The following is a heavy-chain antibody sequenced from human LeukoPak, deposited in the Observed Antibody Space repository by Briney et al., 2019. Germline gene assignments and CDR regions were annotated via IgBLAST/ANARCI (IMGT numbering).Heavy chain of an antibody. CDR1: GASIGSFD. Sequence: SETLSLTCSVSGASIGSFDRSWIRQHPGKELEWIGYVYDGGKTYYNPSLKGRVTISVDTSNNQFSLKVRSVTAADTAVYYCAKDVIRGVIFSFDYWGQGTLVTVSS. CDR2: VYDGGKT. D-gene: IGHD3-10*01. J-gene: IGHJ4*02. CDR3: AKDVIRGVIFSFDY. V-gene: IGHV4-59*01.